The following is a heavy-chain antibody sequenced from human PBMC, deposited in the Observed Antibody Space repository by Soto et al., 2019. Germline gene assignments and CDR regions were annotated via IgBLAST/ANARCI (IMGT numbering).Heavy chain of an antibody. CDR3: ARDKITGLFDY. CDR2: IDHSGST. Sequence: SETLSLTCAVSGGSISTSNWWAWVRQAPGKGLEWIGEIDHSGSTNYNPSLNSRVTISVDTSKNQFSLKLTSVTAADTAVYYCARDKITGLFDYWGQGTLVTVSS. D-gene: IGHD2-8*02. CDR1: GGSISTSNW. V-gene: IGHV4-4*02. J-gene: IGHJ4*02.